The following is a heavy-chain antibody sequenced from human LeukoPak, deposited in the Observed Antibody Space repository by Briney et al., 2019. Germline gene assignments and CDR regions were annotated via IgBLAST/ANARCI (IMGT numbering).Heavy chain of an antibody. D-gene: IGHD3-22*01. CDR3: ARVGVDSSGYYYVNAFDI. V-gene: IGHV4-34*01. CDR1: GGPFSGYY. CDR2: INHSGSS. J-gene: IGHJ3*02. Sequence: SETLSLTCAISGGPFSGYYWSWLRQPPGKGMEWIGEINHSGSSNYNPSLKSRITISVDTSKNQFSLRLSSMTAADTAVYYCARVGVDSSGYYYVNAFDIWGQGTMVTVSS.